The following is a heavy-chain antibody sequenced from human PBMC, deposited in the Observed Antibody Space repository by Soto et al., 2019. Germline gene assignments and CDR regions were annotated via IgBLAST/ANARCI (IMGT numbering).Heavy chain of an antibody. CDR1: GFTFSSYA. J-gene: IGHJ6*02. CDR2: ISYDGSNK. CDR3: ARDYLVYAIYYYYGMDV. V-gene: IGHV3-30-3*01. Sequence: GGSLRLSCAASGFTFSSYAMHWVRQAPGKGLEWVAVISYDGSNKYYADSVKGRFTISRDNSKNTLYLQMNSLRAEDTAVYYCARDYLVYAIYYYYGMDVWGQGTTVTVSS. D-gene: IGHD2-8*01.